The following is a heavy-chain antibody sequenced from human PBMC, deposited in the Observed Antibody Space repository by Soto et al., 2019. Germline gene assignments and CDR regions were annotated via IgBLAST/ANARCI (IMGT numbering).Heavy chain of an antibody. Sequence: ASVKVSCKASGYTFTSYDINWVRQATGQGLERMGWMNPNSGNTGYAQKFQGRVTMTRNTSISTAYMELSSLRSEDTAVYYCAREYGAGYSGYDFDYYYYYYMDVWGKGTTVTVSS. D-gene: IGHD5-12*01. CDR2: MNPNSGNT. V-gene: IGHV1-8*01. J-gene: IGHJ6*03. CDR1: GYTFTSYD. CDR3: AREYGAGYSGYDFDYYYYYYMDV.